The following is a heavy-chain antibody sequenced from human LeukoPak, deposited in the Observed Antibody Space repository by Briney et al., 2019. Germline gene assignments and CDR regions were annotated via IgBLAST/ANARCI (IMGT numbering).Heavy chain of an antibody. CDR2: IISKANGYAT. V-gene: IGHV3-73*01. CDR1: GFTFSGSA. Sequence: GSLRLSCAASGFTFSGSAMHWFRQASGRGREGVGRIISKANGYATAYAASVKGRFTISRDNSKNTAYLQMNSLKTEDTAVYYCATVTTYYYYFYMDVWGKGTTVTVSS. D-gene: IGHD4-17*01. J-gene: IGHJ6*03. CDR3: ATVTTYYYYFYMDV.